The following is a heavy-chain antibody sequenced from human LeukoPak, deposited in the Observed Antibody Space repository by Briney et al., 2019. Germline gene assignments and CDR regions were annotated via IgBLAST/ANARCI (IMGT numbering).Heavy chain of an antibody. J-gene: IGHJ4*02. Sequence: GGSLRLSCAASGFTFSSYWMSWVRQAPGKGLEWVANIKQDGSEKYYVDSVKGRFTISRDNAKNSLYLQMNSLRTEDTAVYYCARVIDGDTAMEPDYWGQGTLVTVSS. D-gene: IGHD5-18*01. CDR1: GFTFSSYW. CDR3: ARVIDGDTAMEPDY. V-gene: IGHV3-7*01. CDR2: IKQDGSEK.